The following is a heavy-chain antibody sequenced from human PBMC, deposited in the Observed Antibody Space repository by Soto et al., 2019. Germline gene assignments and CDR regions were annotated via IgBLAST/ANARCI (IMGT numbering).Heavy chain of an antibody. J-gene: IGHJ6*01. Sequence: QGLEWMGWISTYNGDTNYAQTFQGRVTMTTDTSTSTVHMEVRSLRSDDTAVYYCAREGVDTYYHYGMDVWGEAISV. V-gene: IGHV1-18*01. D-gene: IGHD5-18*01. CDR3: AREGVDTYYHYGMDV. CDR2: ISTYNGDT.